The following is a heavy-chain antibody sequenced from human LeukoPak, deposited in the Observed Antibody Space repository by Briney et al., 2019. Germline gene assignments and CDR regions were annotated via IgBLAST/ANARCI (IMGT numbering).Heavy chain of an antibody. CDR1: GFTFSSYA. CDR3: ARHTGTTNFDY. CDR2: ISSNGGST. Sequence: GGSLRLSCAASGFTFSSYAMHWVRQAPGKGLEYVSAISSNGGSTYYANSVKGRFAISRDNSKNTLYLQMGSLRAEDMAVYYCARHTGTTNFDYWGQGTLVTVSS. V-gene: IGHV3-64*01. D-gene: IGHD1-1*01. J-gene: IGHJ4*02.